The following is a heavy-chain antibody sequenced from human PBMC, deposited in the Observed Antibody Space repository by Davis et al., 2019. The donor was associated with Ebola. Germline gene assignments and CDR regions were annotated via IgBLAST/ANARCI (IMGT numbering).Heavy chain of an antibody. Sequence: SETLSLTCAVYGGSFSGYYWSWIRQPPGKGLEWIGEINHSGSTNYNPSLKSRVTLSVDTSKNQFSLKLSSVTAADTAVYYCAGGRRYSYGPPRYWGQGTLVTVSS. CDR3: AGGRRYSYGPPRY. D-gene: IGHD5-18*01. V-gene: IGHV4-34*01. J-gene: IGHJ4*02. CDR1: GGSFSGYY. CDR2: INHSGST.